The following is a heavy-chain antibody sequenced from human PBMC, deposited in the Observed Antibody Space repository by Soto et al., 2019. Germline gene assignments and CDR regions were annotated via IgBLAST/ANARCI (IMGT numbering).Heavy chain of an antibody. D-gene: IGHD2-15*01. CDR2: ISGSGGST. CDR1: GFTFSSYA. CDR3: ANRVVVVVAATSSAFDI. Sequence: GGSLRLSCAASGFTFSSYAMSWVRQAPGKGLEWVSAISGSGGSTYYADSVKGRFPISRDNSKNTLYLQMNSLRAEDTAVYYCANRVVVVVAATSSAFDIWGQGTMVTVSS. J-gene: IGHJ3*02. V-gene: IGHV3-23*01.